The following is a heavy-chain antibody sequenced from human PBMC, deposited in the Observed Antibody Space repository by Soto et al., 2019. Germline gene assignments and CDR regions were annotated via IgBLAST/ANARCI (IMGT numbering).Heavy chain of an antibody. Sequence: GESLKISCAASGFTFSNYAMTWVRQAPGKGLEWVSAISGSGGYTYYADSVKGRFTISRDNSKNALYLQMNTSRAEDSAVFYCAKGLRYASLQGDYYGMDVWGQGTTVTVSS. D-gene: IGHD2-2*01. CDR2: ISGSGGYT. CDR1: GFTFSNYA. CDR3: AKGLRYASLQGDYYGMDV. J-gene: IGHJ6*02. V-gene: IGHV3-23*01.